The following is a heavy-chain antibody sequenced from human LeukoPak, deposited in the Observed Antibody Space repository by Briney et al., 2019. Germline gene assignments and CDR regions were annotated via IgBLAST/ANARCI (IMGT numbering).Heavy chain of an antibody. J-gene: IGHJ6*03. CDR3: ARVVVVVVAAIPYYYYYYMDV. CDR2: INHSGST. V-gene: IGHV4-34*01. Sequence: PSETLSLTCAVYGGSFSGYYWSWIRQPPGKGLEWIGEINHSGSTNYNPSLKSRVTISVDTSKNQFSLKLSSVTAADTAVYYCARVVVVVVAAIPYYYYYYMDVWGKGTTVTVSS. CDR1: GGSFSGYY. D-gene: IGHD2-15*01.